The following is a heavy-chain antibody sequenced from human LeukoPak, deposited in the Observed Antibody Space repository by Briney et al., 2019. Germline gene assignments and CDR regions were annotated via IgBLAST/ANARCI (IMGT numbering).Heavy chain of an antibody. J-gene: IGHJ4*02. CDR2: ISVGSDVI. V-gene: IGHV3-23*01. CDR3: AKSHVSTATGTGRYFDY. Sequence: GGSLRLSCAVSGLTFSNSAMSWVRQAPGKGLEWMSAISVGSDVIYYADSVKGRFAISRDNSKHTVYLQMDSLRAEDTAVYYCAKSHVSTATGTGRYFDYWGQGTLVTVSS. D-gene: IGHD3-9*01. CDR1: GLTFSNSA.